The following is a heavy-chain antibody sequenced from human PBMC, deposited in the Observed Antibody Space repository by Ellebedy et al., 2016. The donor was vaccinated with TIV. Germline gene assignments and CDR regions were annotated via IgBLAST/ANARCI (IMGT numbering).Heavy chain of an antibody. CDR3: ARDFGSTSSLRGNYYYYYMDV. D-gene: IGHD2-2*01. CDR1: GYTFTSYD. J-gene: IGHJ6*03. V-gene: IGHV1-8*01. CDR2: MNPNSGNT. Sequence: ASVKVSCXASGYTFTSYDINWVRQATGQGLEWMGWMNPNSGNTGYAQKFQGRVTMTRNTSISTAYMELSSLRSEDTAVYYCARDFGSTSSLRGNYYYYYMDVWGKGTTVTVSS.